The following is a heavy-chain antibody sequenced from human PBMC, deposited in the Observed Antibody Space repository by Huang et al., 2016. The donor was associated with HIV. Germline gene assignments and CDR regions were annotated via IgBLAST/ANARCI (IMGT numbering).Heavy chain of an antibody. CDR2: IRSDATDK. V-gene: IGHV3-30*02. J-gene: IGHJ4*02. CDR1: GFHFATYG. D-gene: IGHD6-13*01. CDR3: AKIPPLHANLATSGPGPVDY. Sequence: QVQLVESGGGVVQPGGSLRLSCAASGFHFATYGMHWVRQAPGKGLDGVAFIRSDATDKYYADSVKGRFTASRDNSKNTLFLHMNSLRPEDTALYYCAKIPPLHANLATSGPGPVDYWGQGTLVTVSS.